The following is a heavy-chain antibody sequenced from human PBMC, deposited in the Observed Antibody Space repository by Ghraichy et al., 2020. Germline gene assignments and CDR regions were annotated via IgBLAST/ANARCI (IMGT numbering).Heavy chain of an antibody. V-gene: IGHV3-23*01. CDR3: AKTGFLEWLLYAYYFDY. Sequence: GGSLRLSCAASGFTFSSYAMSWVRQAPGKGLEWVSAISGSGGSTYYADSVKGRFTISRDNSKNTLYLQMNSLRAEDTAVYYCAKTGFLEWLLYAYYFDYWGQGTLVTVSS. CDR1: GFTFSSYA. J-gene: IGHJ4*02. CDR2: ISGSGGST. D-gene: IGHD3-3*01.